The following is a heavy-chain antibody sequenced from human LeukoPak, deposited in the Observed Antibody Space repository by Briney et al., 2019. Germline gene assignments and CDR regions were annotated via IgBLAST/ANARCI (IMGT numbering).Heavy chain of an antibody. CDR1: GGSVSTYY. D-gene: IGHD6-6*01. V-gene: IGHV4-59*08. CDR2: VYYTGST. J-gene: IGHJ4*01. CDR3: DRNFAYSCSSYFDG. Sequence: SETLSLTCSVSGGSVSTYYWSWIRQPPGKGLEWIGYVYYTGSTNYNPSLKSRVTMFEDKSKKQFSLRLYSVTVADTAVYYCDRNFAYSCSSYFDGWGQGTMVTVSS.